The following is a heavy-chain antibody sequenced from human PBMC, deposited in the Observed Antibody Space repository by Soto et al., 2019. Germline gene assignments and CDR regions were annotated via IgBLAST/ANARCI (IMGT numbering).Heavy chain of an antibody. CDR2: IYYSGST. D-gene: IGHD3-3*01. J-gene: IGHJ5*02. CDR3: AREIHYDSTNWFDP. Sequence: SETLSLTCTVSGGSISSGDYYWSLIRQPPGKGLEWIGYIYYSGSTYYNPSLKSRVTISVDTSKNQFSLKLSSVTAADTAVYYCAREIHYDSTNWFDPWGQGTLVTVSS. V-gene: IGHV4-30-4*01. CDR1: GGSISSGDYY.